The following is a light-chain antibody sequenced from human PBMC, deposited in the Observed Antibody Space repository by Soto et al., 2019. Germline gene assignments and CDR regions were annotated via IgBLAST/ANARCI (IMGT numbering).Light chain of an antibody. J-gene: IGLJ3*02. CDR3: SSYTSRKTWV. V-gene: IGLV2-14*01. CDR2: EVS. CDR1: SSDVGGYDY. Sequence: QSALTQPASVSGSPGQSITISCTGTSSDVGGYDYVSWYQQHPGKAPKFMIYEVSNRPSGVSDRFSGSKSGNTASLTISGLQAEDEADYSCSSYTSRKTWVFGGGTQLTVL.